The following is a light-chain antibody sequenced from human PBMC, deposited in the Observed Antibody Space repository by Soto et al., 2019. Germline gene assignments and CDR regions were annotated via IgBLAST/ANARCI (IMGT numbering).Light chain of an antibody. J-gene: IGKJ4*01. CDR3: HQRSKWPLT. V-gene: IGKV1-5*03. CDR2: KAS. CDR1: QSISSW. Sequence: DIQMTQSPSTLSASVGDRVTITCRASQSISSWLAWYQQKPGKAPKLLIYKASSLESGVPSRFSGSGSGTEFTLTISSLDPEDFAVYYCHQRSKWPLTFGGGTKVDIK.